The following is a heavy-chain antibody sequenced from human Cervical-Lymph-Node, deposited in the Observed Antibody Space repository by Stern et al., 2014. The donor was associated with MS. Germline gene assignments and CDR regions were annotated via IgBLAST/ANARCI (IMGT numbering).Heavy chain of an antibody. V-gene: IGHV1-69*01. CDR3: ARDGRHSYTYALDV. D-gene: IGHD2-2*02. J-gene: IGHJ6*02. CDR2: IIPVLGTA. Sequence: DQLVESGAEVKQPGSSVKISCKASGGTFSVYAINWLRQAPGQGLEWMGGIIPVLGTANYAQKFQGRVTITADDSTRTTAMQLSSLRSNDTAVYYCARDGRHSYTYALDVWGQGTTVTVSS. CDR1: GGTFSVYA.